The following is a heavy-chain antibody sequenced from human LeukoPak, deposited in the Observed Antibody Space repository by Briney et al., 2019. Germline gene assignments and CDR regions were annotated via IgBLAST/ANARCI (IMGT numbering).Heavy chain of an antibody. CDR3: AADSSGWYEGYGYYYYYMDV. V-gene: IGHV4-39*07. J-gene: IGHJ6*03. D-gene: IGHD6-19*01. CDR1: GGSISSSSYY. Sequence: SETLSLTCTVSGGSISSSSYYWGWIRQPPGKGLEWIGSIYYSGSTYYNPSLKSRVTISVDTSKNQFSLKLSSVTAADTAVYYCAADSSGWYEGYGYYYYYMDVWGKGTTVTVSS. CDR2: IYYSGST.